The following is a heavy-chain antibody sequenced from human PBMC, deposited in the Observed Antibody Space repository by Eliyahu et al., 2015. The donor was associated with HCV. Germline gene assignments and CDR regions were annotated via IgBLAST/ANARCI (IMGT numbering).Heavy chain of an antibody. V-gene: IGHV1-18*01. CDR3: ARDLARPNYDILTGYYFASQSPTRLDY. Sequence: QVHLVQSGPEVKRPGASVKVSCKASGYXLXSYGIXWVRQAPGQGLEWXGWISGYNGKTNYGQNFQDRLRLTTDTTTNTAYLELRSLRSDDTALYYCARDLARPNYDILTGYYFASQSPTRLDYWGQGTLVTVSS. CDR2: ISGYNGKT. CDR1: GYXLXSYG. D-gene: IGHD3-9*01. J-gene: IGHJ4*02.